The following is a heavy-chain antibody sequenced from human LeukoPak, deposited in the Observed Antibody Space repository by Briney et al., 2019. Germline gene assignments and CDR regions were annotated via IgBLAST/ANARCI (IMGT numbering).Heavy chain of an antibody. CDR1: GGCVTSGSYY. CDR2: IYYSGNT. V-gene: IGHV4-61*01. D-gene: IGHD3-3*01. J-gene: IGHJ4*02. CDR3: ARDHSFFSGLDY. Sequence: SETLSLTCTVSGGCVTSGSYYWSWIRQPPGKGLEWIGYIYYSGNTNYNPSLKSRVTISVDTSKNQFSLKLSSVTAADTAVYYCARDHSFFSGLDYWGQGTLVTVSS.